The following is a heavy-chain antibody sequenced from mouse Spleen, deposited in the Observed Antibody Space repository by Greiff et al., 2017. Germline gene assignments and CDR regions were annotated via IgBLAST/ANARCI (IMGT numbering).Heavy chain of an antibody. D-gene: IGHD1-2*01. Sequence: VQLQQSGAELVRPGASVKLSCTASGFNIKDYYMHWVKQRPEQGLEWIGRIDPEDGDTEYAPKFQGKATMTADTSSNTAYLQLSSLTSEDTAVYYCTTNYGYALWYFDVWGAGTTVTVSS. CDR2: IDPEDGDT. CDR3: TTNYGYALWYFDV. CDR1: GFNIKDYY. V-gene: IGHV14-1*01. J-gene: IGHJ1*01.